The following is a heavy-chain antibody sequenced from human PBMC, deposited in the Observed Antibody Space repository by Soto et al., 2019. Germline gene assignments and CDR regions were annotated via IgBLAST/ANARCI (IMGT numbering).Heavy chain of an antibody. CDR2: ITSSRSDYT. Sequence: EVQVVESGGGLVKPGASLRLSCAASGFSVSDHAMKWVRQAPGKGLEWVSGITSSRSDYTYYAGSVKGRFTISRDNAQNSLYLQMNSLRAEDTAVYYCARDSGIAPMAVWGRGTTVTVSS. CDR3: ARDSGIAPMAV. V-gene: IGHV3-21*06. CDR1: GFSVSDHA. D-gene: IGHD1-20*01. J-gene: IGHJ6*02.